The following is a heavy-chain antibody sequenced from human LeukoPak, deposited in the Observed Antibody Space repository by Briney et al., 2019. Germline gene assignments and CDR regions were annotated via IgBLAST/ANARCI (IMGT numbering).Heavy chain of an antibody. D-gene: IGHD3-22*01. CDR1: GGSISSSSYY. Sequence: SETLSLTCTVPGGSISSSSYYWGWIRQPPGKGLEWIGSIYYSGSTNYNPSLKSRVTISVDTSKNQFSLKLSSVTAADTAVYYCARGVITMIVVVIDNWFDPWGQGTLVTVSS. CDR3: ARGVITMIVVVIDNWFDP. J-gene: IGHJ5*02. V-gene: IGHV4-39*07. CDR2: IYYSGST.